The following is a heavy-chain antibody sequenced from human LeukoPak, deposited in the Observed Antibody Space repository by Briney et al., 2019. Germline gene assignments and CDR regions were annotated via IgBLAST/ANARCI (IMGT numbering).Heavy chain of an antibody. Sequence: RPGGSLRLPCAAFGFTFSSYSMNWVRQAPGKGLECVSSISSSSSYIYYADSVKGRFTISRDNAKNSLYLQMNSLRAEDTAVYYCARSHLYYYDSSGYPSGYWGQGTLVAVSS. CDR1: GFTFSSYS. D-gene: IGHD3-22*01. V-gene: IGHV3-21*01. J-gene: IGHJ4*02. CDR3: ARSHLYYYDSSGYPSGY. CDR2: ISSSSSYI.